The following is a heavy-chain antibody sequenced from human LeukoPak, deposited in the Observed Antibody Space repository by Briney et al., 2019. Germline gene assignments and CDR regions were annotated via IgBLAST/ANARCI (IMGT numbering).Heavy chain of an antibody. CDR1: ESTQSGPD. D-gene: IGHD4-23*01. CDR2: IRSTANNYAT. J-gene: IGHJ4*02. CDR3: FVDGGY. Sequence: GGSRKPSCAPPESTQSGPDGHGVPQTPEKGREWVGHIRSTANNYATAYAASVKGKFTISRDDSKNTAYLQMNSLKAEDTAVYYCFVDGGYWGQGTLVTVSS. V-gene: IGHV3-73*01.